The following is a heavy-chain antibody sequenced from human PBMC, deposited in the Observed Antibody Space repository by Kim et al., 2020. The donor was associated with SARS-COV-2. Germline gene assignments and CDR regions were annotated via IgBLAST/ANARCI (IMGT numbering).Heavy chain of an antibody. Sequence: TSYAVSMKDRFTISRDNSQNTLYLQMNSPGAEDTAVYYCAKDSGGWYFDYWGQGTLVTVSS. J-gene: IGHJ4*02. V-gene: IGHV3-23*01. CDR2: T. D-gene: IGHD6-19*01. CDR3: AKDSGGWYFDY.